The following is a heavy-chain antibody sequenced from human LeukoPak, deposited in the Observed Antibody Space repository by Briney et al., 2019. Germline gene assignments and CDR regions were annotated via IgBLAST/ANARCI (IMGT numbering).Heavy chain of an antibody. D-gene: IGHD3-3*01. CDR1: GFTFSTYD. Sequence: GGSLRLSCAASGFTFSTYDMSWVRQAPGRGLEWVSAISGSGGSTYYAGSVKGRFTISRDNSKNMLYLQMNSLRAEDTAVYYCASNGAITMLTWFDPWGQGPLVTVSS. V-gene: IGHV3-23*01. CDR3: ASNGAITMLTWFDP. CDR2: ISGSGGST. J-gene: IGHJ5*02.